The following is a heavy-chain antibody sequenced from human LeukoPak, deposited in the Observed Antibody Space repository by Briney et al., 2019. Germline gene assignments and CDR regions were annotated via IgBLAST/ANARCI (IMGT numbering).Heavy chain of an antibody. CDR2: ISSSSSSI. CDR3: ARTYYQLLLLGFDAFDI. D-gene: IGHD2-15*01. V-gene: IGHV3-48*02. CDR1: GFTFSSYS. Sequence: GGSLGLSCAASGFTFSSYSMNWVRQAPGKGLEWVSYISSSSSSIYYADSVKGRFTISRDNAKNSLYLQMNSLRDEDTAVYYCARTYYQLLLLGFDAFDIWGQGTMVTVSS. J-gene: IGHJ3*02.